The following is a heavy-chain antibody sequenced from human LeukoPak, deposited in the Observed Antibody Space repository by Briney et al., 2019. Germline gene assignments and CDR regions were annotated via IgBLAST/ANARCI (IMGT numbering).Heavy chain of an antibody. CDR3: ARGHGELDY. CDR1: GVSISSSSYY. V-gene: IGHV4-39*07. CDR2: IYYSGST. J-gene: IGHJ4*02. Sequence: SETLSLTCTVSGVSISSSSYYWGWIRQPPGKGLEWIGSIYYSGSTYYNPSLKSRVTISVDTSKNQFSLKLSSVTAADTAVYYCARGHGELDYWGQGTLVTVSS. D-gene: IGHD4-17*01.